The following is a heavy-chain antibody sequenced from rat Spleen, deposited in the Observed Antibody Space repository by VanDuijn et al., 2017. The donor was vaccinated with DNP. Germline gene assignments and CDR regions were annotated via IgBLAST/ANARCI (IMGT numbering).Heavy chain of an antibody. CDR2: INKNSRTI. D-gene: IGHD1-7*01. Sequence: EVKLVESGGGPVQPGRSLKLSCAASGFNLNDYWMAWVRQAPGKGLEWIGEINKNSRTINYTPSLKDKFTISRDNAQNTLYLQMSKLGSEDTAIYYCARLSYYGYHDYWGQGVMVTVSS. V-gene: IGHV4-2*01. CDR1: GFNLNDYW. J-gene: IGHJ2*01. CDR3: ARLSYYGYHDY.